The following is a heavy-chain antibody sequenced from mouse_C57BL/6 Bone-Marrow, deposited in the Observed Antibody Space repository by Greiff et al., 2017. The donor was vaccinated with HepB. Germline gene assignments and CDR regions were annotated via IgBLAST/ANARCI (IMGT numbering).Heavy chain of an antibody. CDR2: ISYSGST. D-gene: IGHD1-1*01. V-gene: IGHV3-1*01. CDR3: ASYGSSYGWYFDV. CDR1: GYSITSGYD. J-gene: IGHJ1*03. Sequence: EVQLQESGPGMVKPSQSLSLTCTVTGYSITSGYDWHWIRHFPGNKLEWMGYISYSGSTNYNPSLKSRISITHDTSKNHFFLKLNSVTTEDTATYYCASYGSSYGWYFDVWGTGTTVTVSS.